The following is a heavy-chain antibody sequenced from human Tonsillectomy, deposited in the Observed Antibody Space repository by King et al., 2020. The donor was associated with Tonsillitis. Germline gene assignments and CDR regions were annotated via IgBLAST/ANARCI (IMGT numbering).Heavy chain of an antibody. CDR2: INHSGST. CDR3: AGYRGWYAHFDY. D-gene: IGHD6-19*01. Sequence: VQLQQWGAGLLKPSETLSLTCAVYGGSFSGYYWSWIRQPPGKGLEWIGEINHSGSTNYNPSLKSRVTISVDTSKNQFSLKLGSVTAADTAVYYCAGYRGWYAHFDYWGQGTLVTVSS. CDR1: GGSFSGYY. V-gene: IGHV4-34*01. J-gene: IGHJ4*02.